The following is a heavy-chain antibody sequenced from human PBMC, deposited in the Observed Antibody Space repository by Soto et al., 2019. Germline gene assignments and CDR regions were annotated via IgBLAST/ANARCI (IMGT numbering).Heavy chain of an antibody. CDR1: GFTFSSYT. V-gene: IGHV3-21*01. CDR3: VMGYSSGDY. CDR2: ISSSSSYI. J-gene: IGHJ4*02. Sequence: EVQLVESGGGLVKPGGSLRLSCAASGFTFSSYTMNWVRQAPGKGLEWVSSISSSSSYIYYADSVKGRFTISRDNAKNSLHLQMKSLRAEDTAVYYCVMGYSSGDYWGQGTLVTVS. D-gene: IGHD6-19*01.